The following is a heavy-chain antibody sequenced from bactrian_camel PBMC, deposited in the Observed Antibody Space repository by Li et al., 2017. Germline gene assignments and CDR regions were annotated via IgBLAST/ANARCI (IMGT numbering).Heavy chain of an antibody. D-gene: IGHD8*01. CDR3: AAKFCMYCGRWNLNWEPSY. Sequence: VQPVESGGGAVQAGGSLTLSCEASGDTLSSFSLAWFWQGVDKKREGVAAIDTGGSTHYADSVKGRFTISKDNAKNTLYLQMDSLKPEDTAIYYCAAKFCMYCGRWNLNWEPSYWGQGTQVTVS. CDR2: IDTGGST. V-gene: IGHV3S53*01. CDR1: GDTLSSFS. J-gene: IGHJ4*01.